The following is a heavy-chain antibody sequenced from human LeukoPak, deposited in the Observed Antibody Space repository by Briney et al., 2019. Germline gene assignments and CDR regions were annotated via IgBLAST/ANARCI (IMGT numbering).Heavy chain of an antibody. Sequence: PSATLSLTCTVSGGSISSRSDYWGWIRQPPGKGLESIVNLDSSGSTYYNPSLKSRLTISVGTSKNQFSLNLRSVTAADTAIYFCSRSHDYGGLYFYYYMDVWGKGTTVTVPS. V-gene: IGHV4-39*01. CDR1: GGSISSRSDY. CDR2: LDSSGST. J-gene: IGHJ6*03. D-gene: IGHD4-23*01. CDR3: SRSHDYGGLYFYYYMDV.